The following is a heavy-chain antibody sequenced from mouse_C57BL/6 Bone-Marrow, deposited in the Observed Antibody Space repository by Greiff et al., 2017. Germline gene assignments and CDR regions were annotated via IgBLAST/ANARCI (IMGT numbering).Heavy chain of an antibody. J-gene: IGHJ3*01. CDR3: AEYYYGCAY. V-gene: IGHV2-3*01. D-gene: IGHD1-1*01. Sequence: VQLQQSGPGLVAPSQSLSITCTFSGFSLTSYGVTWVRQPPGKGLEWLGVIWGDGSTNSHSAVISSLSISKDNSKSQVFLRLNSLQTDDTATYYCAEYYYGCAYWGQGTLVTVSA. CDR2: IWGDGST. CDR1: GFSLTSYG.